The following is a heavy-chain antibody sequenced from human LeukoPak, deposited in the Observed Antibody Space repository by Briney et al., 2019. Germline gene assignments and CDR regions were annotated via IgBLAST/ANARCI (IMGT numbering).Heavy chain of an antibody. CDR2: IRSKGSGGTI. CDR1: GFTFSGYW. D-gene: IGHD3-3*01. CDR3: VKGRTRADS. Sequence: GGSLRLSCAASGFTFSGYWMSWVRQAPGKGLEWVGFIRSKGSGGTIEYAASVKGRFTLSRDDSKSIVSLQMNSLQSEDTAVYYCVKGRTRADSWGQGTLVTVSS. J-gene: IGHJ4*02. V-gene: IGHV3-49*04.